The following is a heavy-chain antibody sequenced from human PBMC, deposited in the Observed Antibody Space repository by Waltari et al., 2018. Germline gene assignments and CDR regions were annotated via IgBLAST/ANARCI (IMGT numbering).Heavy chain of an antibody. D-gene: IGHD6-13*01. CDR1: GASIRSGDSY. CDR3: ARVGLAVAGYDAFDI. CDR2: IYYSGTT. J-gene: IGHJ3*02. Sequence: QVQLQESGPGLVRPSQTLSLTCTVSGASIRSGDSYWSWIRQPPGKGLEWNGHIYYSGTTYYDPSLKSRLAISVDTSKNQFSLNLSSVTAADTAVYFCARVGLAVAGYDAFDIWGQGTMVTVSS. V-gene: IGHV4-30-4*08.